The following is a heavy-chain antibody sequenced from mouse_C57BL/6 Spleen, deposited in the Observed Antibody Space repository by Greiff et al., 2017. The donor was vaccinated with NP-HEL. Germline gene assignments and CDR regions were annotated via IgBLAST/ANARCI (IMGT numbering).Heavy chain of an antibody. CDR2: INYDGSST. D-gene: IGHD4-1*01. Sequence: EVKLVESEGGLVQPGSSMKLSCTASGFTFSDYYMAWVRQVPEKGLEWVANINYDGSSTYYLDSLKSRFIISRDNAKNILYLQMSSLKSEDTATYYCARVGGTEGFFDYWGQGTTLTVSS. J-gene: IGHJ2*01. V-gene: IGHV5-16*01. CDR1: GFTFSDYY. CDR3: ARVGGTEGFFDY.